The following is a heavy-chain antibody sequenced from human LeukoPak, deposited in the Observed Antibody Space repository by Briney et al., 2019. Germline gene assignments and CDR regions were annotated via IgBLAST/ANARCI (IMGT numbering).Heavy chain of an antibody. V-gene: IGHV3-7*01. D-gene: IGHD3-3*01. Sequence: PGGSLRLSCAASGFTFSSYWMSWVRQAPGKGLEWVANIKQDGSEKHYVDSVKGRFTISRDNAKNSLYLQMNSLRAEDTAVYYCARDYKSGYYGYYYYYYTDVWGKGTTVTVSS. CDR3: ARDYKSGYYGYYYYYYTDV. CDR1: GFTFSSYW. J-gene: IGHJ6*03. CDR2: IKQDGSEK.